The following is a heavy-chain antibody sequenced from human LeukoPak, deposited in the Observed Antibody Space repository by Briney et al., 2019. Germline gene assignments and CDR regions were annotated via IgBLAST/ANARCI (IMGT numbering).Heavy chain of an antibody. V-gene: IGHV4-4*02. J-gene: IGHJ5*02. Sequence: SGTLSLTCAVSGGSISSSNWWSWVRQPPGRGLEWIGEIYHSGSTNYKSSLRSRVTISIDKSKNQFSLRLSSVTAADTAVYYCARARLKRPFDPWGQGTLVTVSS. CDR1: GGSISSSNW. CDR2: IYHSGST. CDR3: ARARLKRPFDP. D-gene: IGHD6-6*01.